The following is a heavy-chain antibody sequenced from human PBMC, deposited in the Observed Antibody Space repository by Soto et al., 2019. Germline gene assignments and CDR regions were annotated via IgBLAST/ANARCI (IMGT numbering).Heavy chain of an antibody. Sequence: QTLSLTCAISGDSVPSNSAAWNWIRQSPSRGLEWLGRTYYRSKWYNDYAVSVKSRITINPDTSKNQFSLQLNSVTPEDTAVYFCARTLSSSAENWFDPWGQGTLVTVSS. J-gene: IGHJ5*02. V-gene: IGHV6-1*01. CDR2: TYYRSKWYN. D-gene: IGHD6-6*01. CDR1: GDSVPSNSAA. CDR3: ARTLSSSAENWFDP.